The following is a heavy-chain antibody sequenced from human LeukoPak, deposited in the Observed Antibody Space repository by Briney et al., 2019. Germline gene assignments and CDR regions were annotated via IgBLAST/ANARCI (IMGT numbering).Heavy chain of an antibody. Sequence: QPGGSLRLSCAASGFTFSNYWIHWVRQAPGKGLVWVSRINSDGSSTSYADSVKGRFTISRDNAKNTLYLQMNSLRAEDTAVYCCARSKRGYSYGFDYWGQGTLVTVSS. J-gene: IGHJ4*02. D-gene: IGHD5-18*01. CDR1: GFTFSNYW. CDR2: INSDGSST. CDR3: ARSKRGYSYGFDY. V-gene: IGHV3-74*01.